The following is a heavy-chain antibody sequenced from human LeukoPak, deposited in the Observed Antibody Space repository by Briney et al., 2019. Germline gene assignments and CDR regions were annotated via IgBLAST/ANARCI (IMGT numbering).Heavy chain of an antibody. Sequence: GGSLRLSCAASGFTFSNYNMNWVRQAPGKGLEWVSYISSSSSTIFYADSVKGRFTISRDNAKNSLYLQMNSLRAEDTAIYYCAKDNSPGWFGPWGQGTLVTVSS. CDR2: ISSSSSTI. D-gene: IGHD4-11*01. V-gene: IGHV3-48*01. J-gene: IGHJ5*02. CDR3: AKDNSPGWFGP. CDR1: GFTFSNYN.